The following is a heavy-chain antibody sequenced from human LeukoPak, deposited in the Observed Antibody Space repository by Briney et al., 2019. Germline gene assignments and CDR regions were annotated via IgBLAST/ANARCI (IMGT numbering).Heavy chain of an antibody. CDR2: ISSSSSTI. CDR3: ARAWGNYYFDY. V-gene: IGHV3-48*01. CDR1: GFTFSSYS. Sequence: GGSLRLSCAAPGFTFSSYSMNWVRQAPGKGLEWVSYISSSSSTIYYADSVKGRFTISRDNAKNSLYLQMNSLRAEDTAVYYCARAWGNYYFDYWGQGTLVTVSS. D-gene: IGHD3-16*01. J-gene: IGHJ4*02.